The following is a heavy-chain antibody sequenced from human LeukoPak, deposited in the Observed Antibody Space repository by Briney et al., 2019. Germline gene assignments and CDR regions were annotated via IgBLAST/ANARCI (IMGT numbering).Heavy chain of an antibody. CDR3: TREDY. CDR1: GCSFTGHY. V-gene: IGHV1-2*02. J-gene: IGHJ4*02. Sequence: GASVKVSCKASGCSFTGHYLHWMRQAPGQGLEWMGWIHPNNGGTQYAQKFQGRLIITRDTSLNTVYMELNSLISDDTAMYYCTREDYWGQGTLVTVSS. CDR2: IHPNNGGT.